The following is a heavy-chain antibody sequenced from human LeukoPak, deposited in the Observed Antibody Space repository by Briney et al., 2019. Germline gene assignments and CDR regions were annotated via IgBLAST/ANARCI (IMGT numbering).Heavy chain of an antibody. V-gene: IGHV5-51*01. D-gene: IGHD3-10*01. CDR1: GYSFSTYW. Sequence: GGSLQISCKASGYSFSTYWSGWGRQVPGKGRGGMGNIYPGDSDTSYSPSFQGHVTMSADSDITTTYLEWKSLKASDTAIYYCARPVGYGSRTINWFDSWGQGTLVSVSS. CDR2: IYPGDSDT. J-gene: IGHJ5*01. CDR3: ARPVGYGSRTINWFDS.